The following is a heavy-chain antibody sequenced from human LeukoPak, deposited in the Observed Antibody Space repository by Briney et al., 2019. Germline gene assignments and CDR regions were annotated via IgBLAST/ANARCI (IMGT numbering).Heavy chain of an antibody. CDR2: ISSSSSYI. D-gene: IGHD4-17*01. CDR3: ARDGNGDYVEDY. CDR1: GFTFSSYS. J-gene: IGHJ4*02. Sequence: GGSLRLSCAASGFTFSSYSMNWVRQAPGKGLEWVSSISSSSSYIYYADSVKGRFTISRDNAKNSLYLQMNSLRAEDTAVYYCARDGNGDYVEDYWGQGTLVTVSS. V-gene: IGHV3-21*04.